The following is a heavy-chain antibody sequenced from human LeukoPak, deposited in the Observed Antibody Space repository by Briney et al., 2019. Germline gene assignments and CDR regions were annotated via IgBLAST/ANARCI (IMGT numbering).Heavy chain of an antibody. J-gene: IGHJ4*02. D-gene: IGHD1-26*01. CDR1: GFTFDDYA. CDR3: ARDLGIGSYHPLGY. CDR2: ISLNSGIS. V-gene: IGHV3-9*01. Sequence: GGSLRLSCAASGFTFDDYAMHWVRQAPGKGLEWVSSISLNSGISGYADSVKGRFTISRDNAKNTLYLQMNSLRAEDTAVYYCARDLGIGSYHPLGYWGQGTLVTVSS.